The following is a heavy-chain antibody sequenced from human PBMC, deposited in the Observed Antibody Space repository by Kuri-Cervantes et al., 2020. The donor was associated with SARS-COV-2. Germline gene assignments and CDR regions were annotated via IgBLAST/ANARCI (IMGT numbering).Heavy chain of an antibody. J-gene: IGHJ6*02. D-gene: IGHD3-22*01. CDR2: ISAYNGNT. V-gene: IGHV1-18*01. CDR1: GYTFTSYG. Sequence: GGSLRLSCKASGYTFTSYGTSWVRQAPGQGLEWMGWISAYNGNTNYAQKLQGRVTMTTDTSTSTAYMELRSLRSDDTAVYYCARGAYDTSGYYYGYSYDYRMYVWGQGTTVTVSS. CDR3: ARGAYDTSGYYYGYSYDYRMYV.